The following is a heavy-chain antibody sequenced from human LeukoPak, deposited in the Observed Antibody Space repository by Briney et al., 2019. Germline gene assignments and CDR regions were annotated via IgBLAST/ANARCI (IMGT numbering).Heavy chain of an antibody. D-gene: IGHD2-15*01. CDR2: MNPNSGNT. J-gene: IGHJ4*02. V-gene: IGHV1-8*01. Sequence: ASVKVSCKASGYTFTSYDINWVRQATGQGLEWMGWMNPNSGNTGYAQKFQGRVTITRNTSISTAYMELSSLRSEDTAVYYCAGLAGYCSGGSCYSRYDYWGQGTLVTVSS. CDR1: GYTFTSYD. CDR3: AGLAGYCSGGSCYSRYDY.